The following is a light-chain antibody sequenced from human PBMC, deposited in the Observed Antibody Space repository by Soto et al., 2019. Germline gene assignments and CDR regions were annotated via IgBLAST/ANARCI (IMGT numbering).Light chain of an antibody. J-gene: IGKJ2*01. V-gene: IGKV1-5*01. CDR1: QSISSW. CDR2: DAS. CDR3: QQYNSYSVT. Sequence: DIQMTQSPSNLSASVGDRVTITCRASQSISSWLAWYQQKPGKAPKLLIYDASSLESGVPSRFCGSGSGTEFTLTISGLQPDDFASYYCQQYNSYSVTFCQGTKLEIK.